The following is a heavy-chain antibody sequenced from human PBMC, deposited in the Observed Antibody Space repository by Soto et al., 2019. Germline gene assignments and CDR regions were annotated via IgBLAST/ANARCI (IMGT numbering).Heavy chain of an antibody. Sequence: QVQLVGSGGGLVKPGGSLRLSCATSGFNFRDYYMSWIRQAPGKGLEWVSWIESTGTYTNYAGSVKGRFTISRDNAKNSLHLQMNSLRAEDMAVYYCSRESGGMDVWGQGTTVTVSS. J-gene: IGHJ6*02. CDR3: SRESGGMDV. CDR1: GFNFRDYY. D-gene: IGHD6-25*01. CDR2: IESTGTYT. V-gene: IGHV3-11*06.